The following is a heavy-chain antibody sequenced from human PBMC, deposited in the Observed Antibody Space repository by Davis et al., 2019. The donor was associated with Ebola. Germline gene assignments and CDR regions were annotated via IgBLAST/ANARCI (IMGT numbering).Heavy chain of an antibody. CDR3: ARSKYYDFWSGYPPFDY. CDR2: INAGNGDT. CDR1: GYIFTTYA. V-gene: IGHV1-3*01. J-gene: IGHJ4*02. Sequence: ASVKVSCKASGYIFTTYAIHWVRQAPGQRLEWMGWINAGNGDTKSSQKFQGRVTITRDTSASTAYMELTSLRSEDTAVYYCARSKYYDFWSGYPPFDYWGQGTLVTVSS. D-gene: IGHD3-3*01.